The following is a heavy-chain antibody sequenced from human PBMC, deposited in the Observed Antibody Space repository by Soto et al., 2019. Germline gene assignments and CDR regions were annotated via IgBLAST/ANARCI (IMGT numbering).Heavy chain of an antibody. J-gene: IGHJ5*02. CDR3: ARGQRFSDWFDP. D-gene: IGHD3-3*01. CDR1: RGSVSSATYY. CDR2: IYYSGST. Sequence: KPSETLSLTCSVSRGSVSSATYYWNWMRQPPGKPLEWIGYIYYSGSTNYNPSLKSRVTISLDTSNDRFSLRLTSVTAADTAVYYCARGQRFSDWFDPWGQGTLVTVSS. V-gene: IGHV4-61*01.